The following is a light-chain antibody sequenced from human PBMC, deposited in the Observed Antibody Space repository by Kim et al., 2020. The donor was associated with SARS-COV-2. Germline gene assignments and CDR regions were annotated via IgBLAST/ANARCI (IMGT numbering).Light chain of an antibody. J-gene: IGLJ3*02. Sequence: GQRVTISCYGSSSNIGSNTVNWYQHLPGTAPKLLIYSNNQRASGVPDRFSGSKSGTSASLAISGLQSEDEADYYCAVWDDSLNGPVFGGGTKVTVL. CDR1: SSNIGSNT. CDR3: AVWDDSLNGPV. V-gene: IGLV1-44*01. CDR2: SNN.